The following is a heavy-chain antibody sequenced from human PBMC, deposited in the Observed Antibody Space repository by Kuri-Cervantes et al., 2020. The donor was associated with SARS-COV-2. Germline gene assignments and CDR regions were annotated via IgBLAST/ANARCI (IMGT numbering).Heavy chain of an antibody. CDR2: IYYSGST. CDR3: ARGYDSSGYSDY. J-gene: IGHJ4*02. D-gene: IGHD3-22*01. CDR1: GGSVSSGSYY. Sequence: SETLSLTCTVSGGSVSSGSYYWSWIRQPPGKGLEWIGYIYYSGSTNYNPSLKSRVTISVDTSKNQFSLKLSSVAAADTAVYYCARGYDSSGYSDYWGQGTLVTVSS. V-gene: IGHV4-61*01.